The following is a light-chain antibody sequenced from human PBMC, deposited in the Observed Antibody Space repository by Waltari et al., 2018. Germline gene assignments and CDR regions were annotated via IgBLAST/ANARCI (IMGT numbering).Light chain of an antibody. CDR1: QAVTSSY. J-gene: IGKJ2*01. CDR2: GAS. V-gene: IGKV3-20*01. CDR3: QQHGDSPLYT. Sequence: EIVLTQSPVTLSLSPGETATLSCRASQAVTSSYLAWYQQSPGQAPRVVIYGASHRATGVSDRFVGSGSGTDFTLTINRLEPEDFAVYYCQQHGDSPLYTFGQGTKLEI.